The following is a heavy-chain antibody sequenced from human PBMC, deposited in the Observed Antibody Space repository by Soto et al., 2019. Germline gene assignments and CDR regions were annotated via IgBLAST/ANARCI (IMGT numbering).Heavy chain of an antibody. CDR1: GGSISSYY. J-gene: IGHJ6*02. V-gene: IGHV4-59*12. CDR2: IYYSGST. D-gene: IGHD3-9*01. CDR3: ARGTPLLRYFDWSLGSYGMDV. Sequence: SETLSLTCTVSGGSISSYYWSWIRQPPGKGLEWIGYIYYSGSTNYNPSLKSRVTISVDTSKNQFSLKLSSVTAADTAVYYCARGTPLLRYFDWSLGSYGMDVWGQGTTVTVSS.